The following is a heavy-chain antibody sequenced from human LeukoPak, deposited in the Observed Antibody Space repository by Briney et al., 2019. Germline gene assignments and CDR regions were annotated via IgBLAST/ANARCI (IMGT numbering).Heavy chain of an antibody. CDR2: VYYGRSP. V-gene: IGHV4-39*02. CDR1: GDSISRSTYY. J-gene: IGHJ4*02. Sequence: SETLSLTCTVSGDSISRSTYYWAWIRQPPGKGPEWIGSVYYGRSPYFNPSLESRATISVDTSKNHFSLKMSSVTAADTAVYYCARSSGTGTFSYWGQGTLVTVSS. CDR3: ARSSGTGTFSY. D-gene: IGHD6-25*01.